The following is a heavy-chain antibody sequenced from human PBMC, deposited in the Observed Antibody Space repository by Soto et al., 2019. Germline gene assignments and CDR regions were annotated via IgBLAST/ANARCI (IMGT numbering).Heavy chain of an antibody. D-gene: IGHD3-10*01. Sequence: GGSLRLSCAASGFTLGRYGMSWVRQAPGKGLEWVSAVSPNGQGIYYADSVRGRFTIPRDFSKNTVFLHMDSLRAEDTAVYYCAKDRDYPRDYFHYWGQGTLVTVSS. CDR2: VSPNGQGI. V-gene: IGHV3-23*01. J-gene: IGHJ4*02. CDR1: GFTLGRYG. CDR3: AKDRDYPRDYFHY.